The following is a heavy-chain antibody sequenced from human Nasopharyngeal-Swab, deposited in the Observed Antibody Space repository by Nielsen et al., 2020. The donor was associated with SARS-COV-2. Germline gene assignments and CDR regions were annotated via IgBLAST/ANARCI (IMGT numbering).Heavy chain of an antibody. CDR3: ARDHSGSFDY. CDR2: IYTSGST. J-gene: IGHJ4*02. D-gene: IGHD1-26*01. Sequence: SETLSLTCTVSGGSISSSSYYWGWIRQPPGEGLEWIGSIYTSGSTNYNPSLKSRVTMSVDTSKNQFSLKLSSVTAADTAVYYCARDHSGSFDYWGQGTLVTVSS. CDR1: GGSISSSSYY. V-gene: IGHV4-39*07.